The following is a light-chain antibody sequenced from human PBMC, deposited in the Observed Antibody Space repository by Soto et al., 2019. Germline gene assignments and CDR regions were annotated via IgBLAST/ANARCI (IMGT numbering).Light chain of an antibody. CDR3: SYYTPTTTI. Sequence: QSALTQPASVSGSPGQSITIFCSGTSSDVGAYNYVSWYQQYPGIAPKLMIYDVSHRPSGVSARFSGSKSGNTAFLTISGLQAEDEADYYCSYYTPTTTIFGGGTKLTVL. CDR2: DVS. J-gene: IGLJ2*01. CDR1: SSDVGAYNY. V-gene: IGLV2-14*01.